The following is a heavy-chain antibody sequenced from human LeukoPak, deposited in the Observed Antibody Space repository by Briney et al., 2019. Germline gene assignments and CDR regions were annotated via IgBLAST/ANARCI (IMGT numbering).Heavy chain of an antibody. J-gene: IGHJ4*02. CDR2: INHNGNVS. V-gene: IGHV3-7*01. CDR3: AREIPAAAAHFFDY. D-gene: IGHD2-21*01. Sequence: GGSLRLSCAASGFTLSSYWMNWARQAPGKGLEWVASINHNGNVSYYLDSVRGRFTISRDNAKNSLYLQMNSLRAEDTAVYYCAREIPAAAAHFFDYWGQGTLVTVSS. CDR1: GFTLSSYW.